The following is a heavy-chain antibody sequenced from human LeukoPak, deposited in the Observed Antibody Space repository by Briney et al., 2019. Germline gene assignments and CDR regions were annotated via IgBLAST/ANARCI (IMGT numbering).Heavy chain of an antibody. CDR3: ARGGFFYYFVDS. Sequence: GSLRLSCVASAVTSSSRAFHWVRQAPGKGLQWVALITRDGRNDLYDDSAKGRFTISRHNSKKTVILEMNRLTPKDTAVYFCARGGFFYYFVDSWGQGTLVTVSS. CDR1: AVTSSSRA. D-gene: IGHD2/OR15-2a*01. J-gene: IGHJ4*02. CDR2: ITRDGRND. V-gene: IGHV3-30*03.